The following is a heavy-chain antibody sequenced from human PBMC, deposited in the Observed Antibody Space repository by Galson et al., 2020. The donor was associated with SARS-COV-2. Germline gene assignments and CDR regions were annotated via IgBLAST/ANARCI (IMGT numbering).Heavy chain of an antibody. Sequence: SETLSLTCTVSGGSISPYYWTWLRQPPGKGLEWIGYIYYSGTTNYNPSLKSRVTISVDTSKNQFSLKLTSVTAADTAVYYCAKILDYGEYGDYGLDWFDPWGQGTLVTVSS. V-gene: IGHV4-59*01. J-gene: IGHJ5*02. CDR3: AKILDYGEYGDYGLDWFDP. CDR1: GGSISPYY. CDR2: IYYSGTT. D-gene: IGHD4-17*01.